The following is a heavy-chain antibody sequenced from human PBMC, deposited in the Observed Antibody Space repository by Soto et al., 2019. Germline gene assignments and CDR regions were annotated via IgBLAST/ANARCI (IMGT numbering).Heavy chain of an antibody. CDR2: IYYSGST. Sequence: SETLSLTCTVSGGSISCGGYYWSWIRRHPGKGLEWIGYIYYSGSTYYNPSLKSRVTISVDTSKNQFSLKLSSVTAADTAVYYCARVSTMVRGVTSYYYGMDVWGQGTTVTVSS. V-gene: IGHV4-31*03. CDR3: ARVSTMVRGVTSYYYGMDV. D-gene: IGHD3-10*01. CDR1: GGSISCGGYY. J-gene: IGHJ6*02.